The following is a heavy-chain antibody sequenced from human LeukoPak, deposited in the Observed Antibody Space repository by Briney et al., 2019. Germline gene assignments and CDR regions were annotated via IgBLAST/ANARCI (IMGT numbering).Heavy chain of an antibody. CDR1: GGSISSGDYY. D-gene: IGHD6-13*01. V-gene: IGHV4-30-4*01. CDR2: INYSGRT. CDR3: AGEVLGSSMTNWFDP. J-gene: IGHJ5*02. Sequence: SQTLSLTCTVSGGSISSGDYYWSWIRQPPGKGLEWIGYINYSGRTYYNPSLKSRVTISVDTSKNQFSLKLSSVTAADTAVFYCAGEVLGSSMTNWFDPWGQGTLVTVSS.